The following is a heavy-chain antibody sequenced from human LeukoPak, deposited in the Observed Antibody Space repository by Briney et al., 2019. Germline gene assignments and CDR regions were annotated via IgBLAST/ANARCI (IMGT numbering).Heavy chain of an antibody. D-gene: IGHD5-12*01. CDR2: ICYSGST. J-gene: IGHJ4*02. CDR3: ARAGGVGVASFDY. V-gene: IGHV4-30-4*08. Sequence: SQTLSLTCTVSGGSISSGDYYWSWIRQPPGKGLEWIGYICYSGSTYYNPSLKSRVTISVDTSKNQFSLKLSSVTAADTAVYYCARAGGVGVASFDYWGQGTLVTVSS. CDR1: GGSISSGDYY.